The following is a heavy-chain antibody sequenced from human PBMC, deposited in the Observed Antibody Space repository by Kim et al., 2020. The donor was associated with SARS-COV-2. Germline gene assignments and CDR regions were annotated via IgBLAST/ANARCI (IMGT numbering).Heavy chain of an antibody. V-gene: IGHV1-3*04. CDR3: ARSGGFDY. D-gene: IGHD3-16*01. CDR1: GYTLTHFA. CDR2: INTGNGNT. Sequence: ASVKVSCKASGYTLTHFAIHWVRQAPGQRLEWMGWINTGNGNTRYSQKFQDRVTITRDTSANTAYMELSSLRCEDTTIYYCARSGGFDYWGQGTLVTVFS. J-gene: IGHJ4*02.